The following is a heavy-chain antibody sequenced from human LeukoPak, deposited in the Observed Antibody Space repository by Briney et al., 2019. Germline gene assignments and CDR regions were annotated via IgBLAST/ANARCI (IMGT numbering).Heavy chain of an antibody. CDR3: RDLTAASGNCFGP. Sequence: GGSLRLSCAASGFTFSSYWMHWVRQAPGKGLLWVSRINSDGSSTRYADSVKGRFTISRDNAKNTLYLQMNSLRAEDTAVYYARDLTAASGNCFGPWGQGTLVTVSS. V-gene: IGHV3-74*01. D-gene: IGHD6-13*01. CDR1: GFTFSSYW. J-gene: IGHJ5*02. CDR2: INSDGSST.